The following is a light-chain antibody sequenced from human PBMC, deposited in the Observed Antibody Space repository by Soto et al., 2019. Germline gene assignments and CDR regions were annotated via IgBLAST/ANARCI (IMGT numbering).Light chain of an antibody. CDR2: DTF. J-gene: IGKJ4*01. Sequence: EIVMTQSPATLSVSPGERATLSCRASQSVSTTLAWYQKKAGQAPRLLSYDTFTRATGIPARFSGSGSGTEFSLTISSLQSEDFAVYYCQQYNNWPLTFGGGTKVEIK. CDR3: QQYNNWPLT. CDR1: QSVSTT. V-gene: IGKV3-15*01.